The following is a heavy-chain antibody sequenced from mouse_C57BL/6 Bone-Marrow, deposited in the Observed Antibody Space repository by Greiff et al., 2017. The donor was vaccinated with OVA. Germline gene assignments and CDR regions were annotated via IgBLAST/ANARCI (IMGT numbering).Heavy chain of an antibody. J-gene: IGHJ4*01. D-gene: IGHD1-1*01. Sequence: VQLKESGAELVRPGASVKLSCKASGYTFTDYYINWVKQRPGQGLEWIARIYPGSGNTYYNAKFKGKATLTAEKSSSTAYMQLSSLTSEDSAVYFCASPYGSSPYYAMDYWGQGTSVTVSS. V-gene: IGHV1-76*01. CDR1: GYTFTDYY. CDR2: IYPGSGNT. CDR3: ASPYGSSPYYAMDY.